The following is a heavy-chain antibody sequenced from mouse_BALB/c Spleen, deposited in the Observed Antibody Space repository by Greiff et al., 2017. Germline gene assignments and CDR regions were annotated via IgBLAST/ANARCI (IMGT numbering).Heavy chain of an antibody. J-gene: IGHJ1*01. CDR3: ARVGWYFDV. Sequence: EVQLVESGPGLVKPSQSLSLTCSVTGYSITSGYYWNWIRQFPGNKLEWKGYISYDGSNNSNPSLKNRISITRDTSKNQFFLKLNSVTTEDTATYYCARVGWYFDVWGAGTTVTVAS. V-gene: IGHV3-6*02. CDR2: ISYDGSN. CDR1: GYSITSGYY.